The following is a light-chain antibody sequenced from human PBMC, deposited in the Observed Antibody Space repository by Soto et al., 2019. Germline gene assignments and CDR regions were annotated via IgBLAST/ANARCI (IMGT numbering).Light chain of an antibody. Sequence: SVLTEPHCASVSPGQSVTISYTGSKDEIGVYDFVSWYQHHPGKAPRRIIYEVVQRPSGVPDRFSGSKSGNTASLTVSGLQAADEAHYFCKSYAVSNTDEVGSGTK. V-gene: IGLV2-8*01. J-gene: IGLJ1*01. CDR3: KSYAVSNTDE. CDR1: KDEIGVYDF. CDR2: EVV.